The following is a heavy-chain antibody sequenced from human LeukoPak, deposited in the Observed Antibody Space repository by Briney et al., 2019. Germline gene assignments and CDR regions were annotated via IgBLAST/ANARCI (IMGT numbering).Heavy chain of an antibody. CDR2: IKQDGSEK. Sequence: GGSLRLSCAASGFTFSSYWMSWVRQAPGKGLEWVANIKQDGSEKYYVDSVKGRFTISRDNAKNSLYLQMNSLRAEDTAVYYCARVVTMVRGVPHYYMDVWGKGTTVTVSS. CDR3: ARVVTMVRGVPHYYMDV. V-gene: IGHV3-7*01. J-gene: IGHJ6*03. CDR1: GFTFSSYW. D-gene: IGHD3-10*01.